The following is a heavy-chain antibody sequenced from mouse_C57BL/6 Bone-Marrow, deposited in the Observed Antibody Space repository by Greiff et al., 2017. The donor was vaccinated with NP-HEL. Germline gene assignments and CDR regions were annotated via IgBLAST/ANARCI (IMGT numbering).Heavy chain of an antibody. Sequence: QVQLQQPGAELVRPGSSVKLSCKASGYTFTSYWMHWVKQRPIQGLEWIGNIDPSDSETHYNQKFKDKATLTVDRSSSPAYMQLSSLTSEDSAVFYFARYHPFTKVVAPFAYWGQGTLVTVSA. CDR1: GYTFTSYW. CDR3: ARYHPFTKVVAPFAY. D-gene: IGHD1-1*01. V-gene: IGHV1-52*01. J-gene: IGHJ3*01. CDR2: IDPSDSET.